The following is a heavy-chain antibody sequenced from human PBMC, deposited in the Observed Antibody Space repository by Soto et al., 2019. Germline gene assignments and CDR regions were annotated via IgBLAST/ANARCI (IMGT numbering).Heavy chain of an antibody. Sequence: GASVKVSCKASGYTFTGYYMHWVRQAPGQGLEWMGWINPNSGGTNYAQKFQGRVTMTRDTSISTAYMELSRLRSDDTAVYYCAREGYSSSSRPRYYYGMDVWGQGTTVTVSS. CDR3: AREGYSSSSRPRYYYGMDV. D-gene: IGHD6-13*01. J-gene: IGHJ6*02. CDR2: INPNSGGT. V-gene: IGHV1-2*02. CDR1: GYTFTGYY.